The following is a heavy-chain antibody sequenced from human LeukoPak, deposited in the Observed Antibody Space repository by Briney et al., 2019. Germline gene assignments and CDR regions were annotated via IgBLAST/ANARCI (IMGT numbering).Heavy chain of an antibody. V-gene: IGHV5-51*01. Sequence: PGESLKISCKASGYRFTNHWIAWVRQMPGKGLELIGSIYPGDSDTRYSPSFQGQITISADKSVATAYLRWSSLKASDTAIYYCARQGVYFSDSSAFYHWGQGTLITVSS. J-gene: IGHJ4*02. CDR1: GYRFTNHW. CDR3: ARQGVYFSDSSAFYH. CDR2: IYPGDSDT. D-gene: IGHD3-22*01.